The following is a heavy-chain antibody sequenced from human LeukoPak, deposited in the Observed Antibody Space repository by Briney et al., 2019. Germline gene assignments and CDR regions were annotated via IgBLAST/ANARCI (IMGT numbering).Heavy chain of an antibody. D-gene: IGHD5-12*01. CDR1: GYTFTSYG. V-gene: IGHV1-18*01. CDR3: ARDQSPLNGGYSEGEVFDC. CDR2: SSLNNVNK. Sequence: ASVKVSCKASGYTFTSYGINWLRQAPGQGLEWMGRSSLNNVNKNYIENLQGRVTMTTDTSTSTAHMELRSLRPDDTAVYYCARDQSPLNGGYSEGEVFDCWGQGTLVTVSS. J-gene: IGHJ4*02.